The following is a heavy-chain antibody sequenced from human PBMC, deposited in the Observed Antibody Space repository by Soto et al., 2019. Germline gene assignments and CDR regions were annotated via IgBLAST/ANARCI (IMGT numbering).Heavy chain of an antibody. J-gene: IGHJ6*02. CDR3: ARDDSSSWRYYYYYGMDV. CDR1: GGSFSGYY. D-gene: IGHD6-13*01. V-gene: IGHV4-34*01. Sequence: SETLSLTFAVYGGSFSGYYWSWIRQPPGKGLEWIGEINHSGSTNYNPSLKSRVTISVDTSKNQFSLKLSSVTAADTAVYYCARDDSSSWRYYYYYGMDVWGQGTTVTVSS. CDR2: INHSGST.